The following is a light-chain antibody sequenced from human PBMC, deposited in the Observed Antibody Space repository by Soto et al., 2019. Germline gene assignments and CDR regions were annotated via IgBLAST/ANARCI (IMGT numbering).Light chain of an antibody. CDR1: SSDVGSYNR. CDR3: TSYTSSTTDV. CDR2: EVS. V-gene: IGLV2-18*02. J-gene: IGLJ1*01. Sequence: QSVLTQPPSVSGSPGQSVTISCTGTSSDVGSYNRVSWYQQPPGTAPKLMIYEVSNRPSGVPDRFSGSKSGNTASLTISGLQPEDEAEYYCTSYTSSTTDVFGTGTKVTVL.